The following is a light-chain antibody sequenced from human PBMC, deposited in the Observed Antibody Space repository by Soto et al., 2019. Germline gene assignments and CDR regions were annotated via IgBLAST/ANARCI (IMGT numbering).Light chain of an antibody. J-gene: IGLJ1*01. CDR3: SSYTNSNTRACV. CDR2: EVT. Sequence: QSVLTQPASVSGSPGQSITISCTGTSGDIGSYNRVSWYQQHPGKAPKLIIYEVTDRPSGVSHRFSGSKSGNTASLTISGLEAEDEAEYYCSSYTNSNTRACVFGTGTKLTVL. V-gene: IGLV2-14*01. CDR1: SGDIGSYNR.